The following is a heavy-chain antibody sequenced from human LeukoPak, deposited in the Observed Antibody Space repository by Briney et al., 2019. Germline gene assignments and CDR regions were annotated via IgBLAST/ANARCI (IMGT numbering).Heavy chain of an antibody. V-gene: IGHV3-53*04. CDR2: IYSGGDT. J-gene: IGHJ4*02. Sequence: PGGSLRLSCEVSGFTVSSNYMNWVRQAPGKGLEWVSIIYSGGDTFHADSVKGRFTISRHNSENTVYLQMNSLRAEDTAVYYCARLKRAAGANPLDYWGQGTLVTVSS. CDR1: GFTVSSNY. D-gene: IGHD6-13*01. CDR3: ARLKRAAGANPLDY.